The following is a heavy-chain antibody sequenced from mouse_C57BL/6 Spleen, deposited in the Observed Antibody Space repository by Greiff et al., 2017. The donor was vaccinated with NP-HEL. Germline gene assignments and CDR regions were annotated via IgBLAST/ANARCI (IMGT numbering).Heavy chain of an antibody. CDR3: ARHDEGVVYSNLFAY. V-gene: IGHV1-62-2*01. D-gene: IGHD2-5*01. Sequence: VQLQQSGAELVKPGASVKLSCKASGYTFTEYTINWVKQRSGQGLEWIGWFYPGSGSINYNEKFKGKATLTADKSSSTVYMELSSLTSEDSAVDFCARHDEGVVYSNLFAYWGQGTLVTVSA. CDR1: GYTFTEYT. J-gene: IGHJ3*01. CDR2: FYPGSGSI.